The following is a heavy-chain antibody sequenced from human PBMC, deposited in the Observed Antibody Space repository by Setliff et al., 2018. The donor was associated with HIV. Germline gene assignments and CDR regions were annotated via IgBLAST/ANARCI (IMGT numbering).Heavy chain of an antibody. D-gene: IGHD3-22*01. CDR3: ARDRLTYYFDY. CDR1: GGSINTYY. J-gene: IGHJ4*02. Sequence: PSETLSLTCTVSGGSINTYYWSWIRQPAGKGLEWIGRFYTSGSTNYNPSLKSRVTMSVDPSKNQFSLKLSSVTAADTAVYYCARDRLTYYFDYWGQGILVTVSS. V-gene: IGHV4-4*07. CDR2: FYTSGST.